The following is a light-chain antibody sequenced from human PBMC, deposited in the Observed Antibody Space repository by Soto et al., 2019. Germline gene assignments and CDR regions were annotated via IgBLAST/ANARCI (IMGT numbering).Light chain of an antibody. CDR2: GAS. CDR1: RSVSSSY. V-gene: IGKV3-20*01. J-gene: IGKJ4*01. Sequence: EIVLTQSPGTLSLSPGERATLSCRASRSVSSSYLAWYQQKPGQAPRLLIYGASSRAAGIHDRFSGSGSGTDFTLTISRLEPEDFAVYYCQQYGSSPQTFGGGTKVEIK. CDR3: QQYGSSPQT.